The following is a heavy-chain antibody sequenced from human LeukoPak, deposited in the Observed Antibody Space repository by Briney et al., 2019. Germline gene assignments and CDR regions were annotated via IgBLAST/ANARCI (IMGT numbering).Heavy chain of an antibody. Sequence: GGSLRLSCAASRFXFSNYGMHWVRQAPGKGLEWVAVISYDGTIQYYADSVKGRFTISRDNPKNILFLQMNSLRAEDTAVYYCAKGPDLIGRDYFDYWGQGTLVTVSS. CDR3: AKGPDLIGRDYFDY. CDR2: ISYDGTIQ. J-gene: IGHJ4*02. CDR1: RFXFSNYG. D-gene: IGHD3-16*02. V-gene: IGHV3-30*18.